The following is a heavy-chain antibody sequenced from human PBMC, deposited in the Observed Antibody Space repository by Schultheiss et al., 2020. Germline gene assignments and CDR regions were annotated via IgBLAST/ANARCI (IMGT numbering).Heavy chain of an antibody. J-gene: IGHJ5*02. D-gene: IGHD3-9*01. CDR2: ISSSGSTI. V-gene: IGHV3-11*01. Sequence: GGSLRLSCAASGFTFSDYYMSWIRQAPGKGLEWVSYISSSGSTIYYADSVKGRFTISRDNAKNSLYLQMNSLRAEDTAVYYCTRDRGYDILTGYFRDDDGAGFDPWGQGTLVNVYS. CDR1: GFTFSDYY. CDR3: TRDRGYDILTGYFRDDDGAGFDP.